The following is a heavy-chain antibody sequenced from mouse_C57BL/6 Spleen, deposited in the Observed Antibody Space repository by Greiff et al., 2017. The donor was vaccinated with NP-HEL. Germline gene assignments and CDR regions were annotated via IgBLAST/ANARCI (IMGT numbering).Heavy chain of an antibody. CDR2: IYPGSGST. D-gene: IGHD1-1*01. CDR1: GYTFTSYW. V-gene: IGHV1-55*01. J-gene: IGHJ2*01. CDR3: ARWGHYYGSSYPYYFDY. Sequence: QVHVKQPGAELVKPGASVKMSCKASGYTFTSYWITWVKQRPGQGLEWIGDIYPGSGSTNYNEKFKSKATLTVDTSSSTAYMQLSSLTSEDSAVYYCARWGHYYGSSYPYYFDYWGQGTTLTVSS.